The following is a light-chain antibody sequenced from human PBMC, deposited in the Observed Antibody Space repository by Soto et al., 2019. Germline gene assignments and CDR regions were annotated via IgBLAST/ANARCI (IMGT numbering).Light chain of an antibody. J-gene: IGLJ2*01. CDR1: NIGSKH. Sequence: SYELTQPPSVSVAPGKTARITCGGINIGSKHVHWYQQKPGQAPVLVIYYDTDRPSGIPERFSGSNSGNTAPLTISRVEAGDEADYYCHVWDSSRDHPLFGGGTKVTVL. CDR3: HVWDSSRDHPL. CDR2: YDT. V-gene: IGLV3-21*04.